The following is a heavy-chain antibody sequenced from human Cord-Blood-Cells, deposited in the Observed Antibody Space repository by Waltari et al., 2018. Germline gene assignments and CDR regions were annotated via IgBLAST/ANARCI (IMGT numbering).Heavy chain of an antibody. J-gene: IGHJ2*01. CDR2: INPNRGGT. CDR1: GYTFTGYY. V-gene: IGHV1-2*02. D-gene: IGHD6-13*01. Sequence: QVQLVQSGAEVKKPGASVKVSCKASGYTFTGYYMHWVRQAPGQGLEWMGWINPNRGGTNYAQKFQGRVTMTRETSISTAYMELSRLRSDDTAVYYCARDEAALTSFDLWGRGTLVTVSS. CDR3: ARDEAALTSFDL.